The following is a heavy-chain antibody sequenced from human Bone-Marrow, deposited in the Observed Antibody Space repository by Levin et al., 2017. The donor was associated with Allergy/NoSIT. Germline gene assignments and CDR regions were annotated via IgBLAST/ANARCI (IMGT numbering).Heavy chain of an antibody. CDR1: GGSISSGGNY. CDR3: TREDGSTIDY. D-gene: IGHD1/OR15-1a*01. CDR2: IYHSGNT. Sequence: SETLSLTCTVSGGSISSGGNYWSWIRQQPGKGLEWIGYIYHSGNTYYNPSLKSRVMISVATSKNQFSLKVSSVTAADTAVYYCTREDGSTIDYWGQGILVTVSS. J-gene: IGHJ4*02. V-gene: IGHV4-31*03.